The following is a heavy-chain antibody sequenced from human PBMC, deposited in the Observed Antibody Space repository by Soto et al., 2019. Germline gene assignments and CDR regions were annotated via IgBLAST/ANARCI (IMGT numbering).Heavy chain of an antibody. CDR3: VRPTGCTNGVCYSFDY. J-gene: IGHJ4*02. CDR1: GYSFTSNW. V-gene: IGHV5-51*01. D-gene: IGHD2-8*01. Sequence: GESLKISCKASGYSFTSNWIGWVRQMPGKGLEWMGIIYPGDSDTRYSPSFQGQITISADKSISTAYLQWSSLKASDTAMFFCVRPTGCTNGVCYSFDYWGQGTLVTVSS. CDR2: IYPGDSDT.